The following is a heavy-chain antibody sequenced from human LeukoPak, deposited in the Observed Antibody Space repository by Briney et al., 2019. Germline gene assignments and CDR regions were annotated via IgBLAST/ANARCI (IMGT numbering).Heavy chain of an antibody. V-gene: IGHV3-7*03. CDR3: ARGGVAPAGSGFFDY. CDR1: GFNFNTYW. D-gene: IGHD6-13*01. Sequence: GGSLRLSCAASGFNFNTYWMAWVRQAPAGKGLERVASISQDGGESYYADSVRGRFTISRDNAKNTLYLQMNSLRAEDTAVYYCARGGVAPAGSGFFDYWGQGTLVTVSS. CDR2: ISQDGGES. J-gene: IGHJ4*02.